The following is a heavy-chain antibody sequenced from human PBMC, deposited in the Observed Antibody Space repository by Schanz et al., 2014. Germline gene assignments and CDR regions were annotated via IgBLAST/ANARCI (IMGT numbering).Heavy chain of an antibody. CDR3: ARSPGDFPGWFDS. Sequence: QVQLQESGPGLVKPSQTLSLTCTVSGGSISSGGYYWSWIRQHPGKGLEWIGYIYDGGSTYYNPSLKSRVTISVDTSKNQFSLRLSSVTAADTAVYYCARSPGDFPGWFDSWGQGTLVIVSS. V-gene: IGHV4-31*03. D-gene: IGHD4-17*01. J-gene: IGHJ5*01. CDR2: IYDGGST. CDR1: GGSISSGGYY.